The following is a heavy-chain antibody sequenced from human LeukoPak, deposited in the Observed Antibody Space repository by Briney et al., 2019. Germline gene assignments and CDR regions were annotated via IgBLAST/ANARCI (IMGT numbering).Heavy chain of an antibody. Sequence: PGGSLRLSCAASGFTFNIYGMSWVRQAPGKGLEWVSTISGSGRSTYYADSVKGRFTISRDNSKNTLYLQMNSLRAEDTAVYYCAKRAVGATSDYWGQGTLVTVSS. J-gene: IGHJ4*02. V-gene: IGHV3-23*01. CDR3: AKRAVGATSDY. CDR1: GFTFNIYG. CDR2: ISGSGRST. D-gene: IGHD1-26*01.